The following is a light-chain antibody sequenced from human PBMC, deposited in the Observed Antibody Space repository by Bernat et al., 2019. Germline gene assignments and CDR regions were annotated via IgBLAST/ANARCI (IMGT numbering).Light chain of an antibody. CDR1: QSVSSSY. J-gene: IGKJ3*01. CDR2: GAS. CDR3: QQYRSSFFT. Sequence: ETVLTQSPGTLSLSPGERATLSCRASQSVSSSYLAWYQQKPGQAPRLLIYGASSRATGSPDRFSGSGSWTDFTLTISTLEPEDFAVYYWQQYRSSFFTFGPGTKVDIK. V-gene: IGKV3-20*01.